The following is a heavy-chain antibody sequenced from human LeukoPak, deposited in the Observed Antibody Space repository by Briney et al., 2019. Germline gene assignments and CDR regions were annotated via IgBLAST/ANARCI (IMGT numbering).Heavy chain of an antibody. J-gene: IGHJ4*02. V-gene: IGHV4-59*01. Sequence: SETLSLTCTVSGGSISSYYWSWIRQPPGKGLEWIGYIYYSGSTNYNPSLKSRVTISVDTSKNQFSLKLSSVTAADTAVYYCARAPSYGSGLFDYWGQGTLVTVSS. CDR1: GGSISSYY. CDR3: ARAPSYGSGLFDY. CDR2: IYYSGST. D-gene: IGHD3-10*01.